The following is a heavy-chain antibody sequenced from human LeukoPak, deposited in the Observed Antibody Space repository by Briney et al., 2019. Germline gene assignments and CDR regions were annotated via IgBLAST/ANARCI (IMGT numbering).Heavy chain of an antibody. J-gene: IGHJ4*02. CDR1: GFTFSSYA. V-gene: IGHV3-23*01. D-gene: IGHD5-18*01. CDR3: AKCSSGYLSGDY. CDR2: ISGSGGST. Sequence: PGGSLRLSCAASGFTFSSYAMSWVRQAPGKGLEGVSVISGSGGSTYYADSVKGRFTISRDNSKNTLYLQMNSLRAEDTAVYYCAKCSSGYLSGDYWGQGTLVTVSS.